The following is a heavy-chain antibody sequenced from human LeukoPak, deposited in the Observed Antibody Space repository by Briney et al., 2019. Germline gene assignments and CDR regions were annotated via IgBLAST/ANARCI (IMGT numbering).Heavy chain of an antibody. V-gene: IGHV1-3*01. CDR3: ARSPQIFRPGFFDY. CDR1: GYTFTSYA. Sequence: ASVTVSCKCSGYTFTSYAMHWVRQPPGQRLEWVGWINACNGNTKYSQKFQGRVTITSDTSASKAYMELSSLRSEESAVYYCARSPQIFRPGFFDYWGQGTLVTVSS. J-gene: IGHJ4*02. CDR2: INACNGNT. D-gene: IGHD2-15*01.